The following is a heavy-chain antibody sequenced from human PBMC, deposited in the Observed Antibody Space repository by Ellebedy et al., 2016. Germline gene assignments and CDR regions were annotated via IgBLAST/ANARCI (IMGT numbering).Heavy chain of an antibody. V-gene: IGHV3-23*01. Sequence: GGSLRLSCAASGFTFSSYAMTWVRQAPGKGLEWVSTISGTDGSTYYADSVKGRFIISRDNSKNTLYLQMSSLRAEDTAVYYCATLYLEYSNSWGQGTLVIVSS. J-gene: IGHJ4*02. CDR3: ATLYLEYSNS. CDR2: ISGTDGST. CDR1: GFTFSSYA. D-gene: IGHD6-6*01.